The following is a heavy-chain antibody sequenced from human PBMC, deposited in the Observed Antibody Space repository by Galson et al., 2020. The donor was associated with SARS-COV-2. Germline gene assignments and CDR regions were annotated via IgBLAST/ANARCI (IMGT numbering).Heavy chain of an antibody. CDR2: ISYDGSNK. J-gene: IGHJ4*02. CDR3: ASVYSGSYYGPFDY. D-gene: IGHD1-26*01. CDR1: GFTFSSYA. Sequence: GGSLRLSCAASGFTFSSYAMHWVRQAPGKGLEWVAVISYDGSNKYYADSVKGRFTISRDNYKNTLYLQMNSLRAEDTAVYYCASVYSGSYYGPFDYWGQGTLVTVSS. V-gene: IGHV3-30*04.